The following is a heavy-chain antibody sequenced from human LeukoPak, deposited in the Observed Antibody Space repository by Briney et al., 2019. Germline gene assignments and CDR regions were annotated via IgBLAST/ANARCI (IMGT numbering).Heavy chain of an antibody. CDR3: ARGKIWSPVYLSH. D-gene: IGHD3-10*01. V-gene: IGHV4-59*13. CDR1: GGSISSYY. Sequence: SETLPLTCIVSGGSISSYYWSWIRQPPGKGLEWIGNIYSSGTTNYNPSLKSRVTISMDTSKNQFSLKLSSVTAADTAVYYCARGKIWSPVYLSHWGQGTLVTVSS. CDR2: IYSSGTT. J-gene: IGHJ4*02.